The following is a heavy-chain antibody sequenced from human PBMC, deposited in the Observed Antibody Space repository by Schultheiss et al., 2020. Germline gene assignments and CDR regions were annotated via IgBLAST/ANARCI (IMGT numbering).Heavy chain of an antibody. CDR1: GYSFPNYW. J-gene: IGHJ5*02. CDR2: IYPGDSDT. D-gene: IGHD2-2*01. V-gene: IGHV5-51*01. CDR3: ARLRTSSSSNWFDP. Sequence: GESLKISCKGSGYSFPNYWIGWVRQMPGKGLEWMGIIYPGDSDTRYSPSFQGQVTISVDKSISTAYLQWSSLKASDTAVYYCARLRTSSSSNWFDPWGQGTLVTGSS.